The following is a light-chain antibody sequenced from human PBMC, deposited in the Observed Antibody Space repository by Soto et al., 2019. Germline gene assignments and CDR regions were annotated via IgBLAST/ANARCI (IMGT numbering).Light chain of an antibody. CDR1: QSVSSSY. CDR3: QVYNSSPWT. J-gene: IGKJ1*01. V-gene: IGKV3-20*01. CDR2: GAS. Sequence: EIVLTRSPGTLSLSQGERATLSCRASQSVSSSYLVWYQQKPGQAPRLLIYGASSRATGIPDRFSGSGSGTDFTLTISRLEPEDFAMYYCQVYNSSPWTFGQGTKVDI.